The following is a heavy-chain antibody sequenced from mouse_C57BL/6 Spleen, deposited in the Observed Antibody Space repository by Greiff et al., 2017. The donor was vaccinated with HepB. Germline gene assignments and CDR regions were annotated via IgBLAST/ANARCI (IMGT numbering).Heavy chain of an antibody. Sequence: VQLQQSGAELVRPGASVKLSCTASGFNIKDYYMHWVKQRPKQGLEWIGRIDPEDGDTEYAPKFQGKATMTADTSSNTAYLQLSSLTSEDTAVYYCTSYYGSSYGYFDVWGTGTTVTVSS. D-gene: IGHD1-1*01. CDR3: TSYYGSSYGYFDV. CDR1: GFNIKDYY. J-gene: IGHJ1*03. V-gene: IGHV14-1*01. CDR2: IDPEDGDT.